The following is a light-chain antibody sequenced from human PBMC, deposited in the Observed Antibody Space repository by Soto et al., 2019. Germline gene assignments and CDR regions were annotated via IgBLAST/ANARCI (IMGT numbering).Light chain of an antibody. CDR2: EVR. V-gene: IGLV2-18*02. CDR1: SSDVGSFSR. Sequence: QSALTQPPSVSGSPGQSVTIHCTGSSSDVGSFSRVSWYQQPPGTAPKLIIYEVRYRPSGGPDRFSVSKSGNTASLTISGLLAEDEADYYCSSYTTSNTYGFGTGTKLTVL. J-gene: IGLJ1*01. CDR3: SSYTTSNTYG.